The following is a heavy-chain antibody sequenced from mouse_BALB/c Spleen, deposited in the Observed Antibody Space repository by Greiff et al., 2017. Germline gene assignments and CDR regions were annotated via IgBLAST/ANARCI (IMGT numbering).Heavy chain of an antibody. Sequence: VHLVESGAELVKPGASVKLSCKASGYTFTSYYMYWVKQRPGQGLEWIGEINPSNGGTNFNEKFKSKATLTVDKSSSTAYMQLSSLTSEDSAVYYCTRGAYDYYAMDYWGQGTSVTVSS. CDR2: INPSNGGT. J-gene: IGHJ4*01. CDR1: GYTFTSYY. D-gene: IGHD3-1*01. V-gene: IGHV1S81*02. CDR3: TRGAYDYYAMDY.